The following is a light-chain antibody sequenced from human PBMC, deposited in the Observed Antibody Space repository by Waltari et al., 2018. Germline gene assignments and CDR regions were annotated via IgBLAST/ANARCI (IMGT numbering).Light chain of an antibody. CDR2: GAS. J-gene: IGKJ2*01. Sequence: EIMMTQSPATLSVSPGARVALSCRASQSTSNSLAWYQQTPGKAPSLLIYGASSRTTGIPARFSDSGSGTEFTLTISSLQSEDCAVYYCQQYNSWPDTFGQGTELEI. CDR3: QQYNSWPDT. V-gene: IGKV3-15*01. CDR1: QSTSNS.